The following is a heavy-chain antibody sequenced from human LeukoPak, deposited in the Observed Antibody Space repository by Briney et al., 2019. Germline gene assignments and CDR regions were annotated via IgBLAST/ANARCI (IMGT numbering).Heavy chain of an antibody. D-gene: IGHD6-19*01. CDR3: ATRTSGWFDD. J-gene: IGHJ4*02. Sequence: PGGSLRLSCAASGFTFSTSAMSWVRQAPGKGLEWVSTIGGGGVSTYYAESVKGRFTISRDNSKNALYPQMNSLRAEDTALYYCATRTSGWFDDWGQGTLVTVSS. V-gene: IGHV3-23*01. CDR1: GFTFSTSA. CDR2: IGGGGVST.